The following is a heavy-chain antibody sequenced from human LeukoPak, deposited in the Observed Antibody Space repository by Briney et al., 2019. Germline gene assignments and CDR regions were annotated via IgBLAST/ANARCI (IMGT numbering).Heavy chain of an antibody. CDR2: ISSSSSHI. CDR1: GFTFSSYS. J-gene: IGHJ3*02. V-gene: IGHV3-21*01. CDR3: ARQSTDSQI. D-gene: IGHD2-21*02. Sequence: GVSLRLSCAASGFTFSSYSMIWVRQAPGKGLEWLSFISSSSSHIYYADSVKGRFTISRDNAKNSLYLQMNRLRAEHTAVHYCARQSTDSQIWGQGTMLTVSS.